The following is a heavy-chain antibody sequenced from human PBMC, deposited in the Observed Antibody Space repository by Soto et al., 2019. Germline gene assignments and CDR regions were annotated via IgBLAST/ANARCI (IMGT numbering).Heavy chain of an antibody. D-gene: IGHD6-6*01. Sequence: PGGSLRLSCAASGFTFSSYGMHWVRQAPGKGLEWVAVIWYDGSNKYYADSVKGRFTISRDNSKNTLYLQMNSLRAEDTAVYYCARDFSGSSSGSDYYYYGMDVWGQGTTVTGSS. CDR3: ARDFSGSSSGSDYYYYGMDV. CDR1: GFTFSSYG. J-gene: IGHJ6*02. V-gene: IGHV3-33*01. CDR2: IWYDGSNK.